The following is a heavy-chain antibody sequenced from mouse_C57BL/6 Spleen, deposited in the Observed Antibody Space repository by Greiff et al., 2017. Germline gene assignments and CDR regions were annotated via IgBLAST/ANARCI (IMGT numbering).Heavy chain of an antibody. J-gene: IGHJ2*01. V-gene: IGHV1-81*01. D-gene: IGHD2-2*01. CDR1: GYTFTSYG. CDR3: ARCHVDDGYGWPAADFDY. CDR2: IYPRSGNT. Sequence: QVQLQQSGAELARPGASVKLSCKASGYTFTSYGISWVKQRTGQGLEWIGEIYPRSGNTYYNEKFKGKATLTADKSSSTAYMELRSLTSEDSAVYFCARCHVDDGYGWPAADFDYWGQGTTLTVSS.